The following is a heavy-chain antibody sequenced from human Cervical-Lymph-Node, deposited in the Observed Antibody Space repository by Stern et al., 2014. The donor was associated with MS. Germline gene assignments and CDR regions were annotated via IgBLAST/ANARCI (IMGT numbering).Heavy chain of an antibody. V-gene: IGHV3-33*01. D-gene: IGHD1-26*01. CDR1: GFTFSSYA. Sequence: VQLVESGGGVVQPGKSLRLSCTASGFTFSSYAMHWVRQAPGKGLEWVAIIWYDGSNKYYAESVKGRFTISRDNSKHTVYLQMNSLSLDDTAVYYCARVEGPSGSFYPDVWGRGTTVTVSS. J-gene: IGHJ6*02. CDR2: IWYDGSNK. CDR3: ARVEGPSGSFYPDV.